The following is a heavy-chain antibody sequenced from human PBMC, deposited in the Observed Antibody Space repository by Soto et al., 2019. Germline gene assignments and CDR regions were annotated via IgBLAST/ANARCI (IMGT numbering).Heavy chain of an antibody. D-gene: IGHD2-15*01. Sequence: QVQLQQWGAGLLKPSETLSLTCAVYGGSFSGYYWSWIRQPPGKGLEWIGEINHSGSTNYNPSLKSRVTISVDTSKNQFSLKLSSVTAADTAVYYCARVPPFCSGGSCYRDYWGQGTLVTVSS. CDR2: INHSGST. J-gene: IGHJ4*02. CDR3: ARVPPFCSGGSCYRDY. V-gene: IGHV4-34*01. CDR1: GGSFSGYY.